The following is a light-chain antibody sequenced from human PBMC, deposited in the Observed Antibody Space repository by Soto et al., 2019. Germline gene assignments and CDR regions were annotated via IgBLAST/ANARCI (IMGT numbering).Light chain of an antibody. CDR3: SSYTSSSSPYVV. V-gene: IGLV2-14*01. CDR1: SNDVGGYKY. Sequence: QSALTQPASVSGSPGQSITISCTGTSNDVGGYKYVSWYQQYPGKAPKLMIYDVSNRPSGVSNRFSGSKSGNTASLTISGLQAEDEADYYCSSYTSSSSPYVVFGGGTKLTVL. J-gene: IGLJ2*01. CDR2: DVS.